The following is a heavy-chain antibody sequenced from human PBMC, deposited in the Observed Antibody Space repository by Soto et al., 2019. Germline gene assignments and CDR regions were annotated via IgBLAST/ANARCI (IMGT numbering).Heavy chain of an antibody. Sequence: EVQLVESGGGLVKPGGSLRLSCAASGFTFSNAWLSWVRQAPGKGLEWVGRIKSKTDGGKTDYTAPVKGRLPIPRDDSKNTLYLKMNSLKTEDTAVYYCTTGSTSTKNYWGQGTLVTVSS. CDR1: GFTFSNAW. J-gene: IGHJ4*02. CDR3: TTGSTSTKNY. D-gene: IGHD6-6*01. V-gene: IGHV3-15*01. CDR2: IKSKTDGGKT.